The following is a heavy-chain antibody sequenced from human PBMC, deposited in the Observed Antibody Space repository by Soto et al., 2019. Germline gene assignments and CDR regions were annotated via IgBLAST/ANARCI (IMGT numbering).Heavy chain of an antibody. CDR2: IIPVFGTA. V-gene: IGHV1-69*13. CDR3: ARSLYGSGSYYYYGMDV. CDR1: GGSFRSCA. J-gene: IGHJ6*02. Sequence: SVKVSCKATGGSFRSCAISWVRQAPGQGLEWMGGIIPVFGTANYAQKFQGAVTITADESTSTAYMEVNSLTSEDTAVYYCARSLYGSGSYYYYGMDVWGQGTTVTVSS. D-gene: IGHD3-10*01.